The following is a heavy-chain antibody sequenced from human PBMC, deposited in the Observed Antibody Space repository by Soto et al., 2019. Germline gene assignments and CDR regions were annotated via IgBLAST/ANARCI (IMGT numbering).Heavy chain of an antibody. D-gene: IGHD3-16*02. CDR1: GFTFSSYA. Sequence: GGSLGLSCAASGFTFSSYAMSWVRQAPGKGLEWVSAISGSGGSTYYADSVKGRFTISRDNSKNTLYLQMNSLRAEDTAVYYCAKTHYDYIWGSYRPYNWFDPWGQGTLVTVSS. V-gene: IGHV3-23*01. CDR2: ISGSGGST. J-gene: IGHJ5*02. CDR3: AKTHYDYIWGSYRPYNWFDP.